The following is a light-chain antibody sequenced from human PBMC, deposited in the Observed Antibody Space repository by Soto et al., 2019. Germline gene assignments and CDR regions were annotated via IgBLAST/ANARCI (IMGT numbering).Light chain of an antibody. CDR1: SSNIGAGYD. CDR3: QSFDSSLSGWV. J-gene: IGLJ3*02. V-gene: IGLV1-40*01. CDR2: SNN. Sequence: QSVLTQPPSVSGAPGQRVTISCTGSSSNIGAGYDVHWYQQLPGTAPKLLIYSNNNRPSGVPDRFSGSKSGTSASLAITGQQAEDEADYYCQSFDSSLSGWVFGGGIQLTVL.